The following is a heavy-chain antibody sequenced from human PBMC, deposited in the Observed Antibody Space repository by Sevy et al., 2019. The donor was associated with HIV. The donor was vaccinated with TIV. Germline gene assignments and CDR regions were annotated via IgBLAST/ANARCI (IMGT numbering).Heavy chain of an antibody. Sequence: LSLTCAASGFTFSSYGMHWVRQAPGKGLEWVAVIWYDGSNKYYADSVKGRFTISRDNSKNTLYLQMNSLRAEDTAVYYCARAGPRYCSGGSCYVGLDYWGQGTLVTVSS. CDR2: IWYDGSNK. V-gene: IGHV3-33*01. CDR3: ARAGPRYCSGGSCYVGLDY. D-gene: IGHD2-15*01. J-gene: IGHJ4*02. CDR1: GFTFSSYG.